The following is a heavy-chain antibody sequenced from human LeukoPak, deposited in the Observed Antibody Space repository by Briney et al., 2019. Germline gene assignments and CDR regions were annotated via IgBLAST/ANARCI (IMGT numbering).Heavy chain of an antibody. D-gene: IGHD2-2*01. Sequence: GGSLRLSCSASGLSLSDYGMSWVRQAPGKGLEWVSYITMNSVRIYSDSVKGRFTISIDNDKNSVYLQMNTLRDEDTAVYYCTRGRYQFLGPNDCWGQGSQVTVSS. CDR3: TRGRYQFLGPNDC. V-gene: IGHV3-69-1*01. CDR2: ITMNSVR. J-gene: IGHJ4*02. CDR1: GLSLSDYG.